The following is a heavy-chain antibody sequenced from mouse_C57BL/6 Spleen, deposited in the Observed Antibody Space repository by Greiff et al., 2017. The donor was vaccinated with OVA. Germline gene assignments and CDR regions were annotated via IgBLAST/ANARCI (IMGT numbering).Heavy chain of an antibody. V-gene: IGHV3-6*01. CDR3: AREYYGSGFAF. Sequence: VQLKESGPGLVKPSQSLSLTCSVTGYSITSGYYWNWIRQLPGNKPEWMGYISYDGSNNYNPSLKNRISITRDTSKNNVFMKLNSVTTEDTATYYCAREYYGSGFAFWGKGTLVTVSA. CDR1: GYSITSGYY. J-gene: IGHJ3*01. CDR2: ISYDGSN. D-gene: IGHD1-1*01.